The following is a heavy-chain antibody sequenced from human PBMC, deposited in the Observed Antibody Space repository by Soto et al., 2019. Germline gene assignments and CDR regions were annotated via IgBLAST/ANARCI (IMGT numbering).Heavy chain of an antibody. D-gene: IGHD3-3*01. V-gene: IGHV1-8*01. CDR1: GYTFTSYD. CDR3: ARDYYAGPNWFDP. Sequence: QVQLVQSGAEVKKPGASVKVSCKASGYTFTSYDINWVRQATGQGLEWMGWMNPNSGNTNYAQKLQGRVTMTTDTSTSTAYMELRSLRSDDTAVYYCARDYYAGPNWFDPWGQGTLVTVSS. J-gene: IGHJ5*02. CDR2: MNPNSGNT.